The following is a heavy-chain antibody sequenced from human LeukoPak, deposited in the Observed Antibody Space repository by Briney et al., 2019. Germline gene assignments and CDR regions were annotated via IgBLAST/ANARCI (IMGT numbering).Heavy chain of an antibody. J-gene: IGHJ4*02. CDR3: ARVSIAAAGPHFDY. D-gene: IGHD6-13*01. Sequence: SETLSLTCTVSGGSISSYYWSWIRRPPGKGLEWIGYIYYSGSTNYNPSLKSRVTISVDTSKNQFSLKLSSVTAADTAVYYCARVSIAAAGPHFDYWGQGTLVTVSS. CDR2: IYYSGST. CDR1: GGSISSYY. V-gene: IGHV4-59*01.